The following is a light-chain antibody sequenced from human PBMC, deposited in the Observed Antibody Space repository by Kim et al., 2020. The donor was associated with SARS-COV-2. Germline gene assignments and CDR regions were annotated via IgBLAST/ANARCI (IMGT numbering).Light chain of an antibody. CDR1: QSVSSY. CDR2: DAS. CDR3: QQRFNWPIT. V-gene: IGKV3-11*01. Sequence: LSPAQRATLSCGASQSVSSYLAWYQQKPGQAPRLLMYDASNRATGIPARFSGSGSGTDFTLTISSLEPEDFAVYYCQQRFNWPITFGQGTRLEIK. J-gene: IGKJ5*01.